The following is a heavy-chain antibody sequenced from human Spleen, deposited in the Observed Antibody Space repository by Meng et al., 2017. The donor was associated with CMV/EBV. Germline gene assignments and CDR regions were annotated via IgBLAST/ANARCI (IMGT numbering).Heavy chain of an antibody. J-gene: IGHJ5*02. CDR1: GFTFDDYA. D-gene: IGHD6-19*01. CDR2: INWNGDNI. CDR3: GKDTSGWFGGVGS. V-gene: IGHV3-9*01. Sequence: SLKISCAASGFTFDDYAMHWVRQAPGKGLEWVSGINWNGDNIDYADSVKGRFTISRDNAKNSLYLHMNSLGAEGTALYYCGKDTSGWFGGVGSWGQGTLVTVSS.